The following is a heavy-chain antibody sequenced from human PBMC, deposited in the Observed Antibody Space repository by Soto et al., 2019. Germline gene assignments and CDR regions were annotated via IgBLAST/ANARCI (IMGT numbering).Heavy chain of an antibody. CDR2: VNPSGGHT. CDR1: GDTFTDYY. J-gene: IGHJ4*02. V-gene: IGHV1-46*01. CDR3: ARWGHVVVVTAALDS. Sequence: QVQLMQSGAEVKKPGASVKVSCKASGDTFTDYYIHWVRQAPGQGLEWMGTVNPSGGHTTYAPNLLGRVPLTRDTSTSTVYLELTSLTSDATAIYYCARWGHVVVVTAALDSWGQGTLVTVSS. D-gene: IGHD2-21*02.